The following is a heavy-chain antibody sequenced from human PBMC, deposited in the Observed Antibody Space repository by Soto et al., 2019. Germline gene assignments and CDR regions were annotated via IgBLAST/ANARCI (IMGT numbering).Heavy chain of an antibody. D-gene: IGHD3-22*01. V-gene: IGHV4-34*01. Sequence: SETLSLTCAVYGGSFSGYYLSWIRQTPGKGLEWIGEINHSGSTNYNPSLKSRVTISVDTSKNQFSLKLSSVTAADTAVYYCARTYDGSGPNSGGYAFDIWGQGTMVT. J-gene: IGHJ3*02. CDR2: INHSGST. CDR1: GGSFSGYY. CDR3: ARTYDGSGPNSGGYAFDI.